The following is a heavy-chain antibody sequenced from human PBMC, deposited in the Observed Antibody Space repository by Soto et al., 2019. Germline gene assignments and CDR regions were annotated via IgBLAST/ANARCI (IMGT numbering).Heavy chain of an antibody. CDR1: GGSLSSSSYY. Sequence: PSETLSLTCTVSGGSLSSSSYYWGWIRQPPGKGLEWIGSIYYSGSTYYNPSLKSRVTISVDTSKNQFSLKLSSVTAADTAVYYCASPKIAFYNWFDPWGQGTLVPVSS. V-gene: IGHV4-39*01. J-gene: IGHJ5*02. CDR2: IYYSGST. D-gene: IGHD3-3*02. CDR3: ASPKIAFYNWFDP.